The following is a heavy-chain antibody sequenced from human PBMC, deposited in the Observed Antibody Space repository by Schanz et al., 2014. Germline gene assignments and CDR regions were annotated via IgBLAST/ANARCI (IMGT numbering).Heavy chain of an antibody. D-gene: IGHD3-10*01. J-gene: IGHJ6*02. V-gene: IGHV1-69*04. CDR2: IIPSLGLA. Sequence: VQLEQSGAEVKKPGSSVKVSCKASGGTFSSFGINWVRQAPGQGLEWMGRIIPSLGLAKYEQKFQDKVTITADTSATTAYMELSGMRSDDTAVYYCARDGGEVVRGVIEGVNHYYYGMDVWGQGTTVTVSS. CDR3: ARDGGEVVRGVIEGVNHYYYGMDV. CDR1: GGTFSSFG.